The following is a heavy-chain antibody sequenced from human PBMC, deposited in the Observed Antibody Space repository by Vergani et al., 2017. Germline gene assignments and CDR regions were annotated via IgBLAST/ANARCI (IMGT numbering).Heavy chain of an antibody. CDR1: GYTFTSYY. J-gene: IGHJ6*03. D-gene: IGHD4-23*01. V-gene: IGHV1-46*03. Sequence: QVQLVQSGAEVGKPGASVKISCKASGYTFTSYYMHWVRQAPGQGLEWMGIINPSGGSTSYAQKFQGRVTMTRDTSTSTVYMELSSLRSEDTAVYYCARSPYGGNHMDVWGKGTTVTVSS. CDR3: ARSPYGGNHMDV. CDR2: INPSGGST.